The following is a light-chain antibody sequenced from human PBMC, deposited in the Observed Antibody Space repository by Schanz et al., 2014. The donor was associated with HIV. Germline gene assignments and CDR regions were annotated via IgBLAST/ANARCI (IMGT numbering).Light chain of an antibody. CDR1: SSNIGAGYD. V-gene: IGLV1-40*01. CDR2: GNS. J-gene: IGLJ3*02. Sequence: QSVLTQPPSVSGAPGQRVTISCTGSSSNIGAGYDAPWAQQLPGTAPKLLIYGNSNRPSGVPDRFSGSGSGTSASLAISGLQSEDEADYYCAGWDDSLNVWVFGGGTKLTVL. CDR3: AGWDDSLNVWV.